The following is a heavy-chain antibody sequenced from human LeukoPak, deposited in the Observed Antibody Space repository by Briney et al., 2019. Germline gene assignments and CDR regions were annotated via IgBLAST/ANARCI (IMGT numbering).Heavy chain of an antibody. J-gene: IGHJ4*02. CDR3: ARRKYYYDSSGYSPVYFDY. Sequence: GESLKISCKGSGYSFTSYWIGWVRQMPGKGLECMGIIYPGDSDTRYSPSFQGQVTIPADKSISTAYLQWSSLKASDTAMYYCARRKYYYDSSGYSPVYFDYWGQGTLVTVSS. V-gene: IGHV5-51*01. D-gene: IGHD3-22*01. CDR2: IYPGDSDT. CDR1: GYSFTSYW.